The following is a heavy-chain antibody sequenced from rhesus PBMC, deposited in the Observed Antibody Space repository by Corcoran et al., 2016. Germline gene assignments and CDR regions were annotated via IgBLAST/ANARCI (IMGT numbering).Heavy chain of an antibody. J-gene: IGHJ4*01. V-gene: IGHV4-106*01. CDR2: IYGSGGGT. D-gene: IGHD1-44*02. CDR3: ARDLSGSYSYFDY. Sequence: QVQLQESGPGLVKPSETLSLTCAVSGGSISDDYYWSWIRQPPGKGLEWIGYIYGSGGGTNYNPSLKNRVTISIDTSKNQFSLKLSSVTAADTAVYYGARDLSGSYSYFDYWGQGVLVTVSS. CDR1: GGSISDDYY.